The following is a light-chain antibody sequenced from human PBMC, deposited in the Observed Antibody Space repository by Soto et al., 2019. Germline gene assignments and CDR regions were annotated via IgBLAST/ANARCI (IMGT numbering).Light chain of an antibody. CDR3: QQRGTSIT. Sequence: IVLTQSPATLSLWPGETAVLSCRASQTVNTYLSWYQQRPGQAPRLLIYDASKRVPGIPARFSGSGSGTDFTLTISSLEPEDFALYYCQQRGTSITFGQGTRLEIE. V-gene: IGKV3-11*01. CDR1: QTVNTY. J-gene: IGKJ5*01. CDR2: DAS.